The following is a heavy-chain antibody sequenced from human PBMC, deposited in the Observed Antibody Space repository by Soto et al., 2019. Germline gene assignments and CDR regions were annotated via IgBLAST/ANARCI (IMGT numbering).Heavy chain of an antibody. CDR1: GFKFSIYG. CDR2: IWDDGSYK. CDR3: ARGVFEVVPTPIRAYSHGMDV. V-gene: IGHV3-33*01. D-gene: IGHD2-2*02. Sequence: LRLSCAASGFKFSIYGMHWVRQAPGKGLEWVATIWDDGSYKYYGDPVKGRFTISRDNSKNTLYLQMNSLSVEDTAVYYCARGVFEVVPTPIRAYSHGMDVWGQGTTVTVSS. J-gene: IGHJ6*02.